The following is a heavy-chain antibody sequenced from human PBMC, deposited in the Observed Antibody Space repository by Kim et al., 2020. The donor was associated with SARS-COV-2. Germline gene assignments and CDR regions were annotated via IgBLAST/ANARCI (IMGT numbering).Heavy chain of an antibody. J-gene: IGHJ4*01. V-gene: IGHV3-49*03. CDR3: SPGGVAGTSGHFDY. Sequence: GGSLRLSCSVSGFTFGDYSLSWFRQAPGKGLEWVGLISSTVYGGTTEYAASVKGSFTISTSDSKTIAYLQMNSLKTEDTAVYYCSPGGVAGTSGHFDYWG. CDR1: GFTFGDYS. D-gene: IGHD3-16*01. CDR2: ISSTVYGGTT.